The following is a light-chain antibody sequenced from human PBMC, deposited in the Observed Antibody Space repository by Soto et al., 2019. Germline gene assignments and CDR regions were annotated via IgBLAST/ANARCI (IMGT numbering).Light chain of an antibody. CDR1: QSVGSNS. V-gene: IGKV3-20*01. Sequence: EFVLTQSPGTLSLSPGERATLSCRASQSVGSNSLAWYQQKPGQAPRILIYGASTRATGIPDRFSGSGSGTDFTLTISRREPEDFAVYYCQQYGTSPPLTFGGGTKVEIK. CDR2: GAS. CDR3: QQYGTSPPLT. J-gene: IGKJ4*01.